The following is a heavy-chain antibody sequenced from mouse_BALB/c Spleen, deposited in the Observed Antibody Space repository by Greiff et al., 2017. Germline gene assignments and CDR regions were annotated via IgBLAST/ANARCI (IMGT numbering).Heavy chain of an antibody. Sequence: EVQLQQSGPELVKPGASVKISCKASGYSFTGYYMHWVKQSHVKSLEWIGRINPYNGATSYNQNFKDKASLTVDKSSSTAYMELHSLTSEDSAVYYCARGRPPTGVADYWGQGTTLTVSS. J-gene: IGHJ2*01. CDR1: GYSFTGYY. CDR2: INPYNGAT. CDR3: ARGRPPTGVADY. V-gene: IGHV1-31*01. D-gene: IGHD1-1*01.